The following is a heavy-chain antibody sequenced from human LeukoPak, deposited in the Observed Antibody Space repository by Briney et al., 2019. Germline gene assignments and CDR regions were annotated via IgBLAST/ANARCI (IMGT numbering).Heavy chain of an antibody. D-gene: IGHD2-2*01. V-gene: IGHV3-23*01. J-gene: IGHJ4*02. CDR3: AKHPWGDISCELDF. CDR2: ISGPGSST. Sequence: GGSLRLSCAASGFSFSANAMTWVRQAPGQGLEWVSAISGPGSSTYYADSVKGRFSISTDTSKNTLYLQMSSLTPEDTAVYYCAKHPWGDISCELDFWGQGALVTVSS. CDR1: GFSFSANA.